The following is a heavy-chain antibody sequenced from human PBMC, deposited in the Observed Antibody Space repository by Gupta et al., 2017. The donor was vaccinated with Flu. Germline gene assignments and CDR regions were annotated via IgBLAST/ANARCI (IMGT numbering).Heavy chain of an antibody. D-gene: IGHD6-19*01. CDR2: MSPSSGNT. J-gene: IGHJ4*02. CDR1: VCRLTRYD. CDR3: ARGVTAGVDY. Sequence: QAQLVQSGEQVTEPGASVKVACQASVCRLTRYDINWMRQATGQGLEWMGWMSPSSGNTGLAEKFQGRVTMTRDTSITTAYMELNDLRSEDTAVYYCARGVTAGVDYWGQGTLVTVSS. V-gene: IGHV1-8*01.